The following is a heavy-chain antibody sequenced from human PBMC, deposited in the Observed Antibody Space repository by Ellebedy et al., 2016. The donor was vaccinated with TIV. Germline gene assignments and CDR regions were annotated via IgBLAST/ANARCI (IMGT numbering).Heavy chain of an antibody. Sequence: ASVKVSXXASGSIFSAYYMHWVRQAPGQGLEWMGWINPNSGGTDYSQSFQGRVTVTRDTSISTAYMEFHSLRSDDTAFYSCATSSGVTSRYYFDYWGQGTLVTVSS. J-gene: IGHJ4*02. CDR3: ATSSGVTSRYYFDY. D-gene: IGHD2-21*02. CDR1: GSIFSAYY. CDR2: INPNSGGT. V-gene: IGHV1-2*02.